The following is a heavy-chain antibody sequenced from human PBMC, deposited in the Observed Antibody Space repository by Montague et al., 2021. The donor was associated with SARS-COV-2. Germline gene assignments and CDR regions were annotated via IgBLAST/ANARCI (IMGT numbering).Heavy chain of an antibody. CDR1: GGSISSSSYY. CDR2: IYYSGST. V-gene: IGHV4-39*01. J-gene: IGHJ6*02. Sequence: SETLSLTCTVSGGSISSSSYYWGWIRQSPGKGLEWIGSIYYSGSTYYNPSLKSRVTISLDTSKNQFSLKLSSVTAADTAVYYCARRVTGTTVHYYYYGMDVWGQGTTVTVSS. D-gene: IGHD1-20*01. CDR3: ARRVTGTTVHYYYYGMDV.